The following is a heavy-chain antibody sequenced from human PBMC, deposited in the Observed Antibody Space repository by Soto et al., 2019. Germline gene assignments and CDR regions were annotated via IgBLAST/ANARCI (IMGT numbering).Heavy chain of an antibody. CDR1: GFTFSSYA. CDR3: ARDFTYGSGSYPYYYYYYGMDV. Sequence: PGGSLRLSCAASGFTFSSYAMHWVRQAPGKGLEWVAVISYDGSNKYYADSVKGRFTISRDNSKNTLYLQMNSLRAEDTAVYYCARDFTYGSGSYPYYYYYYGMDVWGQGTTVTVS. CDR2: ISYDGSNK. V-gene: IGHV3-30-3*01. D-gene: IGHD3-10*01. J-gene: IGHJ6*02.